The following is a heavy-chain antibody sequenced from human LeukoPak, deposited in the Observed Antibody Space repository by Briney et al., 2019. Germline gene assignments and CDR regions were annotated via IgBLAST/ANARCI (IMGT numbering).Heavy chain of an antibody. Sequence: ASVKVSCKASGYTFTRYDINWVRQATGQGLEWMGWMNPNSANTGYAQKFQGRVTMTSNTSISTAYMELSSLRSEDTAVYYCARVPREIMSIWGQGTMVTVSS. CDR2: MNPNSANT. V-gene: IGHV1-8*01. CDR1: GYTFTRYD. J-gene: IGHJ3*02. CDR3: ARVPREIMSI. D-gene: IGHD2-8*01.